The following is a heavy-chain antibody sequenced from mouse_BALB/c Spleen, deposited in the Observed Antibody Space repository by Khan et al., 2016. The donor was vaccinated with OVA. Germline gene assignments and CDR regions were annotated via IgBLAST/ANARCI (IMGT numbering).Heavy chain of an antibody. Sequence: EVELVESGGDLVKPGGSLKLSCAASGFTFSSYGMSWVRQTPDKRLEWVATIRRGGDYNYYPDSVRGRFPISRDNAKNTLYLQMSSLKSEDTAMYYCASHLAGSFAYWGQGTLVTVSA. D-gene: IGHD1-1*01. V-gene: IGHV5-6*01. J-gene: IGHJ3*01. CDR2: IRRGGDYN. CDR1: GFTFSSYG. CDR3: ASHLAGSFAY.